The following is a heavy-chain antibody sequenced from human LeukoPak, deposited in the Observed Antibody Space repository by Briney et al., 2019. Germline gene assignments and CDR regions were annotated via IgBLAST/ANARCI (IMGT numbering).Heavy chain of an antibody. CDR1: GDSVSSNSDA. J-gene: IGHJ3*02. CDR2: TYYRSKWYN. CDR3: ARSVGDVDI. V-gene: IGHV6-1*01. Sequence: SQTLSLTCAISGDSVSSNSDAWNWIRQSPSRGLEWLGRTYYRSKWYNDYARSLKSRIIINPDTSKNQFSLQLNSVTPEDTAVYYCARSVGDVDIWGQGTMVTVSS. D-gene: IGHD1-26*01.